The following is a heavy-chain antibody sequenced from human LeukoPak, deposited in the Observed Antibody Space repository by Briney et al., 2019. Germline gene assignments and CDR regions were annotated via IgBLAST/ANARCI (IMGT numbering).Heavy chain of an antibody. J-gene: IGHJ4*02. Sequence: PGGSLRLSCAASGFTFSSYWMHWVRQAPGKGLVWVSRINSDGSSTRYVDSVKGRFTISRDNAKNTLYLQMDSLRAEDTAVYYCARVDYDGRFDYWGQGTLVTVSS. CDR2: INSDGSST. V-gene: IGHV3-74*01. CDR1: GFTFSSYW. CDR3: ARVDYDGRFDY. D-gene: IGHD3-22*01.